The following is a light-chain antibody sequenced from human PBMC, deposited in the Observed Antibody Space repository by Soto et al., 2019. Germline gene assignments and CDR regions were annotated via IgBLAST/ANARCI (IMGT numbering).Light chain of an antibody. V-gene: IGKV3-15*01. CDR3: QQYGDRPRT. J-gene: IGKJ1*01. CDR1: QDIGSA. CDR2: DAS. Sequence: EVVLTQSPATLSVSPGDRATLSCRASQDIGSAVAWYHQRSGQAPRLLIFDASIRVPTTPARFSGSMSGTEFTLTISSLESEDFAVYFCQQYGDRPRTFGQGTKVEIK.